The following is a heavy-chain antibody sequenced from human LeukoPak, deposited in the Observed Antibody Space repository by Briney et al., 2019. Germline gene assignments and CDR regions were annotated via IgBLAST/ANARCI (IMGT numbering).Heavy chain of an antibody. V-gene: IGHV3-23*01. CDR3: ARVDDLDAFDI. CDR1: GFTFRSYS. J-gene: IGHJ3*02. CDR2: ISGSGGST. D-gene: IGHD2-2*03. Sequence: GGALRLSCSAPGFTFRSYSISWVRQAPGKGLGWLSAISGSGGSTYCADSVKGRFTISRDNSKNTLYLQMNSLRAEDTAVYYCARVDDLDAFDIWGQGTMVTVSS.